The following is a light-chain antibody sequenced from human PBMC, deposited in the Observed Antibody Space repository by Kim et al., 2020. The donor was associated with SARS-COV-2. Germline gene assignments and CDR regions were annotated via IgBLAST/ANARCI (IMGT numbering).Light chain of an antibody. CDR3: AAWDDNRTVL. V-gene: IGLV1-44*01. CDR2: SNN. J-gene: IGLJ2*01. Sequence: ELTQPPSASGTPGQRVTISCSGSISNIGTNTVNWYQQLPGTAPKLLIYSNNQRPSGVPDRFSGSKSGTSASLAISGLQSDDEADYYCAAWDDNRTVLFGGGTQLTVL. CDR1: ISNIGTNT.